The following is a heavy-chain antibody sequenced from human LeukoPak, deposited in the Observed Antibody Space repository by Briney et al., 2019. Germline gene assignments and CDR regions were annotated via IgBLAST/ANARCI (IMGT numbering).Heavy chain of an antibody. Sequence: PGRSLRLSCAASGFTFSNYDMHWVRQAPGKGLEWVAVIWFDGSNKFYADSVKGRFTISRDNSKNTLYLQMNSLRAEDTAVYYCAGGHSSSWYWFAPWGQGTLVTVSS. D-gene: IGHD6-13*01. V-gene: IGHV3-33*01. CDR1: GFTFSNYD. CDR2: IWFDGSNK. CDR3: AGGHSSSWYWFAP. J-gene: IGHJ5*02.